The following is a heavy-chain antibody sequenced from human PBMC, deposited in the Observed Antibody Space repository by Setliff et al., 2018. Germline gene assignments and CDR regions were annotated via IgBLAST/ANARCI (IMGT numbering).Heavy chain of an antibody. Sequence: SETLSLTCTVSGGSISSDDNYWSWIRLPPGKGPEWIGYIHNSGTAYYNPSLRSRLTISVDTSKNQFSLKLNSVTAADTAVYYCARRLRESHAFHIWGQGTLVTVSS. CDR1: GGSISSDDNY. J-gene: IGHJ3*02. D-gene: IGHD2-15*01. CDR2: IHNSGTA. V-gene: IGHV4-30-4*08. CDR3: ARRLRESHAFHI.